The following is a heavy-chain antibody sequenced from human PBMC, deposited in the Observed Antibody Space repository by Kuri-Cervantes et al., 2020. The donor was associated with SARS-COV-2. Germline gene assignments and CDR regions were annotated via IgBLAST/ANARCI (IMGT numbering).Heavy chain of an antibody. CDR2: IYWDDDE. V-gene: IGHV2-5*05. CDR3: ARILAFSGDSSGYYYFDY. D-gene: IGHD3-22*01. Sequence: SGPTLVKPTETLTLTCTFSGFSFSTSAVGVGWLRQPPGKALEWLALIYWDDDERYGPSLKSRLTITKDTSKNQVVLTMTNMDPVDTATYYCARILAFSGDSSGYYYFDYWGQGTLVTVSS. J-gene: IGHJ4*02. CDR1: GFSFSTSAVG.